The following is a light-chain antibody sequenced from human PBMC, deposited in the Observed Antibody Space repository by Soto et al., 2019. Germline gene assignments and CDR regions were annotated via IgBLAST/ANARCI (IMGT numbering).Light chain of an antibody. Sequence: QSALTQPPSVSGSPGQSVTISCSGTSGDVGGYNLVSWYQQHPGKAPKLMIYEGSKRPSGVSNRFSGSKSGNTASLTISGLQAEDEADYYCCSYAGSSRVFGGGTKVTVL. V-gene: IGLV2-23*01. CDR1: SGDVGGYNL. CDR2: EGS. CDR3: CSYAGSSRV. J-gene: IGLJ3*02.